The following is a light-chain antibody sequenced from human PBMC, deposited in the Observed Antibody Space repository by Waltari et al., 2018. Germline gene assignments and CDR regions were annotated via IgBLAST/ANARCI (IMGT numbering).Light chain of an antibody. V-gene: IGKV3-20*01. CDR2: AAS. CDR3: QHYVRLPAT. CDR1: QSVGRP. Sequence: EIVLTQSPGTLSLSPGDRATLSCTASQSVGRPLAWYQLKPGQAPRLLIYAASTRATGIPDRFSGSGSGTDFSLTISRLEPEDFAVYFCQHYVRLPATFGQGTRVEIK. J-gene: IGKJ1*01.